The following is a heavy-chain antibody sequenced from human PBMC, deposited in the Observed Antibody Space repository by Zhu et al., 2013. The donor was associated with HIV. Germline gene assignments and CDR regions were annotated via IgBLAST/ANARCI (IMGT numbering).Heavy chain of an antibody. CDR2: IVVGSGNT. Sequence: QLVQSGAEVKKPGTSVKVSCKASGFTFTSSAMQWVRQARGQRLEWIGWIVVGSGNTNYAQKFQERVTITRDMSTSTAYMELSSLRSEDTAVYYCAADPNYDILTGYSAPRGAFDIWGQGTMVTVSS. J-gene: IGHJ3*02. D-gene: IGHD3-9*01. V-gene: IGHV1-58*02. CDR1: GFTFTSSA. CDR3: AADPNYDILTGYSAPRGAFDI.